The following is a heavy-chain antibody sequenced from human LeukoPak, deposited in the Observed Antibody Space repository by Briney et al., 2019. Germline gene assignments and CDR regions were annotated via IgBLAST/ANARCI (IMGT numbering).Heavy chain of an antibody. CDR3: ARLQWLGIGG. CDR2: ISAYNGNT. Sequence: GASVKVSCKASGYTFTSYGISWVRQAPGQGLEWMGWISAYNGNTNYAQKFQGRVTMTRNTSISTAYMELSSLRSEDTAVYYCARLQWLGIGGWGQGTLVTVSS. V-gene: IGHV1-18*01. CDR1: GYTFTSYG. D-gene: IGHD6-19*01. J-gene: IGHJ4*02.